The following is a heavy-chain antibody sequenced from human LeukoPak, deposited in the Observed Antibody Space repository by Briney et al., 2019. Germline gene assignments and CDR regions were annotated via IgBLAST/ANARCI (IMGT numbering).Heavy chain of an antibody. CDR3: AKKGIAAPGRPYYFDY. V-gene: IGHV3-23*01. D-gene: IGHD6-13*01. J-gene: IGHJ4*02. CDR1: GFTFRTYT. CDR2: ISSDGSNT. Sequence: GGSLRLSCTASGFTFRTYTMTWVRQAPGKGLEWVSTISSDGSNTYYADSVKGRFTISRDNSKNTLYLQVNSLTPEDTAVYYCAKKGIAAPGRPYYFDYGGQGTLVTVSS.